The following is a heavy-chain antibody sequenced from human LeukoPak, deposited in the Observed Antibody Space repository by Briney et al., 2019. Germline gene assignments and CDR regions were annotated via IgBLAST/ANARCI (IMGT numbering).Heavy chain of an antibody. D-gene: IGHD1-1*01. CDR1: GGSVSSYSYY. CDR2: IYYSGST. CDR3: VVGGTYFDY. J-gene: IGHJ4*02. V-gene: IGHV4-61*01. Sequence: QPSETLSLTCTVSGGSVSSYSYYWSWIRQPPGKGLEWIGYIYYSGSTNYTPSLKSRVTISVDTSKNQFSLKVSSVTAADTAVYYCVVGGTYFDYWGQGTLVTVSS.